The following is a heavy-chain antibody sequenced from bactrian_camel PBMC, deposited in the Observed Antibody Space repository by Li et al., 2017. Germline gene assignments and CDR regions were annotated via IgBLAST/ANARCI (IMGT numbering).Heavy chain of an antibody. CDR2: INPSSSIS. D-gene: IGHD3*01. Sequence: VQLVESGGGLVQPGGSLRLSCAASGFTFSSWDMSWVRQAPGKGLEWVSAINPSSSISYYQDSVKGRFTISRDNAQNTLYLQMNSLSREDTAMYYCVKGVGGNMGQGTQVTVS. J-gene: IGHJ4*01. V-gene: IGHV3S40*01. CDR1: GFTFSSWD.